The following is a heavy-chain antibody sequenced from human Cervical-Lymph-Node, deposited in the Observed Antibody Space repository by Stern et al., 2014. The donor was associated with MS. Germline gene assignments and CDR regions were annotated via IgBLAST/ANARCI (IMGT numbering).Heavy chain of an antibody. CDR2: IWDAGTT. CDR1: GFVVSYNY. J-gene: IGHJ4*02. Sequence: EVHLVESGGGLVQPGESLRLSCAASGFVVSYNYMNWVRQAPGKGLEWVSVIWDAGTTYDEDSVKGRFTISRDNSKNTLYLQMNSLRVEDTAIYYCTRGRVGDDYWGQGTLVTVSS. CDR3: TRGRVGDDY. V-gene: IGHV3-66*01. D-gene: IGHD3-16*01.